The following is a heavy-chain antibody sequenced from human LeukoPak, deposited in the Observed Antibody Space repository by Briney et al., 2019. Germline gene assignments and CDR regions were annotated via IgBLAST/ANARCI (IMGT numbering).Heavy chain of an antibody. D-gene: IGHD2-2*01. CDR3: ARPLGYCSSTSCYSAPYDAFDI. Sequence: KPSETLSLTCTVSGGSISSSSYYWGWIRQPPGKGLEWIGSIYYSGSTYYNPSLKSRVTMSVDTSKNQFSLKLSSVTAADTAVYYCARPLGYCSSTSCYSAPYDAFDIWGQGTMVTVSS. J-gene: IGHJ3*02. CDR1: GGSISSSSYY. CDR2: IYYSGST. V-gene: IGHV4-39*01.